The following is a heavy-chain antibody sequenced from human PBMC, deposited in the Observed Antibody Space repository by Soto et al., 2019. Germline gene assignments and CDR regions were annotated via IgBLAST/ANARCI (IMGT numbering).Heavy chain of an antibody. D-gene: IGHD3-10*01. J-gene: IGHJ4*02. CDR2: IYHSGST. CDR1: GGSISSSNW. CDR3: ARDPSYGSGSYYVDY. Sequence: QVQLQESGPGLVKPSGTLSLTCAVSGGSISSSNWWSWVRQPPGKGLEWIGEIYHSGSTNYNPSLRSRVTISVDKSRNQFSLKLSSVTAADTAVYYCARDPSYGSGSYYVDYWGQGTLVTVSS. V-gene: IGHV4-4*02.